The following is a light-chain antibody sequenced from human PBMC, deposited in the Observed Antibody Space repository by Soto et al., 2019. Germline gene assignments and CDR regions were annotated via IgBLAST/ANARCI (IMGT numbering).Light chain of an antibody. V-gene: IGLV1-51*01. J-gene: IGLJ1*01. CDR1: TTDIDNYD. CDR3: GTRDSSRTGYV. CDR2: DNN. Sequence: QSALTQPPSVSGSPGQSVTISCTATTTDIDNYDSVSWYQQAPGTAPKLIIYDNNKRPSGIPDRFSGSKSGTSATLVITGLQTGDEADYYCGTRDSSRTGYVFGTGTKVTVL.